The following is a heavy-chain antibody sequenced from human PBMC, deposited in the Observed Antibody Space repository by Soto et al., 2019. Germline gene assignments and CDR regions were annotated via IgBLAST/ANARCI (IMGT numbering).Heavy chain of an antibody. CDR2: ISKDGSHS. D-gene: IGHD4-17*01. CDR3: ARGTDYADLGNAEYLHP. V-gene: IGHV3-30*03. Sequence: QVQLVESGGGMVQPGRSLRLSCAASGFNFRTYGIHWVRQAPGKGLEWVALISKDGSHSYYAHSVKGRFTTSRDNSQNKAFLQVNSLRADDTAVYFCARGTDYADLGNAEYLHPWGQGTLVTVSS. J-gene: IGHJ1*01. CDR1: GFNFRTYG.